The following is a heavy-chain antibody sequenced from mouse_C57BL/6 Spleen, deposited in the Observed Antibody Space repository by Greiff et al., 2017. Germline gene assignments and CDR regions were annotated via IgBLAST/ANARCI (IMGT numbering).Heavy chain of an antibody. Sequence: VKLMESDAELVKPGASVKISCKVSGYTFTDHTIHWMKQRPEQGLEWIGYIYPRDGSTKYNEKFKGKATLTADKSSSTAYMQLNSLTSEDFAVYFCARGLYGSSDYYAMDYWGQGTSVTVSS. CDR1: GYTFTDHT. J-gene: IGHJ4*01. V-gene: IGHV1-78*01. CDR2: IYPRDGST. D-gene: IGHD1-1*01. CDR3: ARGLYGSSDYYAMDY.